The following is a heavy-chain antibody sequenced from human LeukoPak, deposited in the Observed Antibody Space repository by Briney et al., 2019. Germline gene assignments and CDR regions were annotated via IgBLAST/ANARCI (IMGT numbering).Heavy chain of an antibody. Sequence: GGSLRLSCAASGFTFSNAWMSWVRQAPGKGREWGGRIKSKTDGGTTDYAAPVKGRFTISRDDSKNTLYLQMNSLKTEDTAVYYCTTGLLGYCSSTSCYNYYYYYMDVWGKGTTVTVSS. J-gene: IGHJ6*03. D-gene: IGHD2-2*01. CDR3: TTGLLGYCSSTSCYNYYYYYMDV. CDR2: IKSKTDGGTT. CDR1: GFTFSNAW. V-gene: IGHV3-15*01.